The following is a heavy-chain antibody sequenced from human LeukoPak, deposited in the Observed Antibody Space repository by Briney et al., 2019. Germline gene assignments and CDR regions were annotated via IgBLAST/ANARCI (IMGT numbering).Heavy chain of an antibody. CDR3: ARRGYCSGGSCYVSY. V-gene: IGHV4-39*01. CDR1: GGSISSSNYY. CDR2: VYYSGNT. Sequence: SETLSLTCTVSGGSISSSNYYWDWIRQPPGKGLEWIGSVYYSGNTYYNPSHKSRVTISVDTSKNQFSLKLNSVTAADTAVYYCARRGYCSGGSCYVSYWGQGTLVTVSS. D-gene: IGHD2-15*01. J-gene: IGHJ4*02.